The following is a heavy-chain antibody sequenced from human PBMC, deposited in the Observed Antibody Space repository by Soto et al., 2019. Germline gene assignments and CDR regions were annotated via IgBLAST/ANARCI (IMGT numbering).Heavy chain of an antibody. J-gene: IGHJ2*01. D-gene: IGHD5-12*01. V-gene: IGHV1-69*12. CDR2: IIPIFGTA. Sequence: QVQLVQSGAEVKKPGSSVTVSCKASGGTFSSYTISWVRQAPGQGLEWMGGIIPIFGTANYAQKFQGRVTLTADESTSTAYMELSSLRSEDTAVYYCAKGNHRWLQLWYFDPWGRGTPVTVSS. CDR1: GGTFSSYT. CDR3: AKGNHRWLQLWYFDP.